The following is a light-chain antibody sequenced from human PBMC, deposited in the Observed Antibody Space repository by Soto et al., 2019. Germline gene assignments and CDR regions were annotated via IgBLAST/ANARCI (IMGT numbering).Light chain of an antibody. CDR2: EDR. CDR3: QSYDDNEQVI. CDR1: SGSIGANY. J-gene: IGLJ2*01. V-gene: IGLV6-57*04. Sequence: LTQPHSVSGSPGKTVTISCTRSSGSIGANYVQWYQQRPGSAPATVIYEDRQRPSGVPDRFSGSVDRSSNSASLTISGLYTEDEADYYCQSYDDNEQVIFGGGTKLTVL.